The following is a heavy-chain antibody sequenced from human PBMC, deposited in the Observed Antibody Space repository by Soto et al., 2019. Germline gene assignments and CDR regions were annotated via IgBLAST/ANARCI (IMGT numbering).Heavy chain of an antibody. CDR3: ATDQRGLGIAVYDAFDI. V-gene: IGHV3-23*01. D-gene: IGHD2-21*01. CDR1: GFSFTNYA. Sequence: EVQLLQSGGGLVQPGGSLRLSCAASGFSFTNYAFNWVRQASGKGLEWVSTISSGGDITYYAESVKGRFTSSRDNSRNTLYVQRNSLRVDDTAVYYCATDQRGLGIAVYDAFDIWGQGTMVTVSS. CDR2: ISSGGDIT. J-gene: IGHJ3*02.